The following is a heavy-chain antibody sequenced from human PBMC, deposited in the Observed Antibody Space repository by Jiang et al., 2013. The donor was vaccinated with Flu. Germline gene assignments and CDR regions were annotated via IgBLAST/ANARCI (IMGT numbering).Heavy chain of an antibody. J-gene: IGHJ6*04. CDR2: ISYDGSNK. D-gene: IGHD3-9*01. V-gene: IGHV3-30*01. CDR1: GFTFSSYA. CDR3: ARAGVGRLRYFDWSLEYYGMDV. Sequence: VQLLESGGGVVQPGRSLRLSCAASGFTFSSYAMHWVRQAPGKGLEWVAVISYDGSNKYYADSVKGRFTISRDNSKNTLYLQMNSLRAEDTAVYYCARAGVGRLRYFDWSLEYYGMDVWGKGTTVTVSS.